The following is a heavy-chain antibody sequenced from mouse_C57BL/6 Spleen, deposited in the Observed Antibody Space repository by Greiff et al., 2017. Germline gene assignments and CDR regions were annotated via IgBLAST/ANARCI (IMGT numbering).Heavy chain of an antibody. J-gene: IGHJ3*01. CDR1: GYTFTDYN. Sequence: EVQLQQSGPELVKPGASVKIPCKASGYTFTDYNMDWVKQSHGKSLEWIGDINPNNGGTIYNQKFKGKATLTVDKSSSTAYMELRSLTSEDTAVYYCARLYDGYRGFAYWGQGTLVTVSA. CDR3: ARLYDGYRGFAY. CDR2: INPNNGGT. D-gene: IGHD2-3*01. V-gene: IGHV1-18*01.